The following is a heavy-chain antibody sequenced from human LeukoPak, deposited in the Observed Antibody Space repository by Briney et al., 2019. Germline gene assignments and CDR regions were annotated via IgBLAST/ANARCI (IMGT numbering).Heavy chain of an antibody. CDR1: GFTFSSYW. V-gene: IGHV3-7*01. CDR3: ARIKSSGWYKY. J-gene: IGHJ4*02. Sequence: PGGSLRLSCAASGFTFSSYWMSWVRQAPGKGLEWVANIKQDGSEKYYVDSVKGRFTISRDNAKNSLYLQMNSLRAEDTAVYYYARIKSSGWYKYWGQGTLVTVSS. D-gene: IGHD6-19*01. CDR2: IKQDGSEK.